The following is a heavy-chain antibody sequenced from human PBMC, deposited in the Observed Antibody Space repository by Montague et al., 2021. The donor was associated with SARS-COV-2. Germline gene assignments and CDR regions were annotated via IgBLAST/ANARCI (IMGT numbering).Heavy chain of an antibody. CDR3: AKDLYDYVWGSYRSTGACNDY. V-gene: IGHV3-30*18. Sequence: SLRLSCAASGFTFSSYGMHWVRQAPGKGLEWVAVISYDGSNKYYADSVKGRFTISRDNSKNTLYLQMNSLRAEDTAVYYCAKDLYDYVWGSYRSTGACNDYWGQGTLATVSS. CDR2: ISYDGSNK. CDR1: GFTFSSYG. D-gene: IGHD3-16*02. J-gene: IGHJ4*02.